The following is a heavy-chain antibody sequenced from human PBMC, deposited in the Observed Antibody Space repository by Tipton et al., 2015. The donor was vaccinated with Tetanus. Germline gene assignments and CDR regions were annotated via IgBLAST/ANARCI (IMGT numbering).Heavy chain of an antibody. J-gene: IGHJ4*02. CDR2: ISNGNA. D-gene: IGHD5-24*01. CDR1: RGPISSYY. CDR3: ARGITDGYNRRFDY. V-gene: IGHV4-4*07. Sequence: LVKPSETLSLTCTVSRGPISSYYWSWIRQPAGKGLEWIGHISNGNADYVPSLKSRLTLSVDLSKNQISLKLHSVAAADAGFYYCARGITDGYNRRFDYWGQGTLVAVSS.